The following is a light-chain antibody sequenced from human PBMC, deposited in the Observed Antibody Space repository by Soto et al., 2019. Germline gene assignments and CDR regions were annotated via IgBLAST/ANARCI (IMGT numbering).Light chain of an antibody. CDR2: DAS. V-gene: IGKV3-11*01. CDR1: QSVSSY. J-gene: IGKJ4*02. CDR3: QQRSNWPPLT. Sequence: EIVLTQSPATLSLSPGERATLSCRASQSVSSYLAWYQQKPGQAPRHLIYDASNRATGNPARFSGSESGTDVALTISSREPEDFAVYYCQQRSNWPPLTCGGGTKVEIK.